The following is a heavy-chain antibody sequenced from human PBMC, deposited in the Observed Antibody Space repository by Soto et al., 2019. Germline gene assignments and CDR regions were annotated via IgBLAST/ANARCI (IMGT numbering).Heavy chain of an antibody. D-gene: IGHD6-19*01. CDR2: IYYSGST. CDR3: ARTAVADNWFDP. J-gene: IGHJ5*02. V-gene: IGHV4-59*01. CDR1: GGSISSYY. Sequence: SETLSLTCTVSGGSISSYYWSWIRQPPGKGLEWIGYIYYSGSTNYNPSLKSRVTISVDTSKNQFSLKLSSVTAADTAVYYCARTAVADNWFDPWGQGTLVTVSS.